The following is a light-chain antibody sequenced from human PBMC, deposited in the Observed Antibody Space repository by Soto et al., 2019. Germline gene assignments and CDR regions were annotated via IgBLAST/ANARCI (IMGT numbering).Light chain of an antibody. V-gene: IGLV2-14*01. J-gene: IGLJ1*01. CDR3: SSYAGNYVYV. Sequence: QSVLTQPASVSGSPGQSITISCTGTSSDVGDYYYVSWYQQHPGKAPKVMIYEVTNRPSGVSNRFSASKSDNTASLTISGLQAEDEADYYCSSYAGNYVYVFGSGTKLTVL. CDR1: SSDVGDYYY. CDR2: EVT.